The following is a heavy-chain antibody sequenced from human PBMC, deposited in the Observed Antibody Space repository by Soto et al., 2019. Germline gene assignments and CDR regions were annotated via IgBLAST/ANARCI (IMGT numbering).Heavy chain of an antibody. CDR3: AKETPSDYYDSSGYPGR. CDR1: GFTFSSYF. Sequence: PGGSLILSCAASGFTFSSYFRHWVRQAPGKGLEWVAVISYDGSNKYYADSVKGRFTISRDNSKNTLYLQMNSLRAEDTAVYYCAKETPSDYYDSSGYPGRWGQGTLVTV. J-gene: IGHJ4*02. V-gene: IGHV3-30*18. D-gene: IGHD3-22*01. CDR2: ISYDGSNK.